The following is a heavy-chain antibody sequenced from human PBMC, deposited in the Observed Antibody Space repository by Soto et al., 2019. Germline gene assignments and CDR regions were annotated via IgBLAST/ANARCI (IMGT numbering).Heavy chain of an antibody. D-gene: IGHD3-9*01. J-gene: IGHJ6*02. CDR2: ISSSSSTI. CDR3: ARVAFDWLPVEMDV. Sequence: GGSLRLSCAASGFTFSSYSMNWVRQAPGKGLEWVSYISSSSSTIYYADSVKGRFTISRDNAKNSLYLQMNSLRAEDTAVYYCARVAFDWLPVEMDVWGQGTTVTVSS. CDR1: GFTFSSYS. V-gene: IGHV3-48*01.